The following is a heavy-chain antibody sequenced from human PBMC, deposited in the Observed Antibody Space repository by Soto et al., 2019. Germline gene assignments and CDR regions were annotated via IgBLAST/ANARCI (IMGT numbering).Heavy chain of an antibody. CDR1: GGSFSGYY. CDR3: ARDGRTSNPGLFYSRKYFDY. CDR2: INHSGST. J-gene: IGHJ4*02. Sequence: KQSPTLSLTCAVYGGSFSGYYWSWIRQPPGKGLEWIGEINHSGSTNYNPSLKSRVTISVDTSKNQFSLKLSSVTAADTAVYYCARDGRTSNPGLFYSRKYFDYWGQGTLVTVSS. V-gene: IGHV4-34*01. D-gene: IGHD6-13*01.